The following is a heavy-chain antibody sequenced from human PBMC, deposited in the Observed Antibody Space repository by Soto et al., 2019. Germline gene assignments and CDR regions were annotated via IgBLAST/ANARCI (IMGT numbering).Heavy chain of an antibody. V-gene: IGHV3-33*01. CDR2: IWYDGSNK. CDR1: GFTFSSYG. D-gene: IGHD4-17*01. J-gene: IGHJ3*02. CDR3: ARIEASYGDYGGAFDI. Sequence: GGSLRLSCAASGFTFSSYGMHWVRQAPGKGLEWVAVIWYDGSNKYYADSVKGRFTISRDNSKNTLYLQMNSLRAEDTAVYYCARIEASYGDYGGAFDIWGQGTMVTVSS.